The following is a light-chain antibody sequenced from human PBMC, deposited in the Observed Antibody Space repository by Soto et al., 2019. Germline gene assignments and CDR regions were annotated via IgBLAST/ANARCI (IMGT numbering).Light chain of an antibody. J-gene: IGLJ1*01. Sequence: QSALTQPASVSGSPGQSITFSCTGTSSDVGGYNYVSWYQQHPGKAPKLMIYEVSNRPSGVSNRFSGSKSGNTASLTISGLQAEDEADYYCSSYTRGTTLEGVFGTGTKLTVL. CDR1: SSDVGGYNY. CDR3: SSYTRGTTLEGV. CDR2: EVS. V-gene: IGLV2-14*01.